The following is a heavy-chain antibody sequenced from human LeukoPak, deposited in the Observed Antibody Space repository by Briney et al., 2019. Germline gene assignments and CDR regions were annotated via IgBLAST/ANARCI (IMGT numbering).Heavy chain of an antibody. CDR2: IYTSGST. D-gene: IGHD3-22*01. Sequence: SEALSLTCTVSGGSISSYYWSWIRQPAGKGLEWIGRIYTSGSTNYNPSLKSRVTMSVDTSKNQFPLKLSSVTAADTAVYYCEVDYYDSSGYWEVYWGQGTLVTVSS. V-gene: IGHV4-4*07. CDR1: GGSISSYY. J-gene: IGHJ4*02. CDR3: EVDYYDSSGYWEVY.